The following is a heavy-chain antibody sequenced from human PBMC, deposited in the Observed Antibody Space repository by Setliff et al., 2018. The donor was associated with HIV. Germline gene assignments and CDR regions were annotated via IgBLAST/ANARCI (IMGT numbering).Heavy chain of an antibody. V-gene: IGHV1-3*01. CDR3: ARGFLTDISDY. J-gene: IGHJ4*02. Sequence: ASVKVSCKASGYTFTSYAIHWVRQAPGQSLEWMGWINAGYGNTKYSQKFQGRVTITRDTSASTAYMEVSSLRSEDTAVYYCARGFLTDISDYWGQGTLVTVSS. CDR2: INAGYGNT. D-gene: IGHD3-9*01. CDR1: GYTFTSYA.